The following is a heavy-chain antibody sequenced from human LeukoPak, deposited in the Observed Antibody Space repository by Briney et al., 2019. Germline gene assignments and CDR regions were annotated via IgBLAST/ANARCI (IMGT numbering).Heavy chain of an antibody. CDR2: IYSGGTT. V-gene: IGHV3-66*01. CDR3: ARDGHGSGTYYNAHFDY. J-gene: IGHJ4*02. D-gene: IGHD3-10*01. Sequence: GGSLRLSCAASGFTVSSNYMSWVRQAPGKGLEWISVIYSGGTTYYADSVKGRFTISRDNSKNTLYLQMNSLRAEDTAVYYCARDGHGSGTYYNAHFDYWGQGTLVTVSS. CDR1: GFTVSSNY.